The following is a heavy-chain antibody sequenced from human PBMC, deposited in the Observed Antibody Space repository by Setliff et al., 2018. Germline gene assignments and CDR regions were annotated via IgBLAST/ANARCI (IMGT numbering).Heavy chain of an antibody. CDR2: IQYSGST. CDR1: GGSISTFY. D-gene: IGHD2-21*01. CDR3: ARFLDPRDGYQNSPGFDV. V-gene: IGHV4-59*01. J-gene: IGHJ6*04. Sequence: SETLSLTCTVSGGSISTFYWSWIRQSPEKGLEWIAYIQYSGSTNQNTSLKSRVTISLDTPKNQYSLKLSYMTAADTAVYYCARFLDPRDGYQNSPGFDVWGKGTTVTVSS.